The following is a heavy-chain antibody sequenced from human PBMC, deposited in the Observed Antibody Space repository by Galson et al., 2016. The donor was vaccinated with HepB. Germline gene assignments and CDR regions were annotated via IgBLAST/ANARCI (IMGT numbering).Heavy chain of an antibody. J-gene: IGHJ3*01. Sequence: SVKVSCKASGYTFTNYGISWVRQAPGQGLEWMAWISGYSGKIDYAQKFQGRVTMTIDTSTATAYMELRSLRFDDTAVYYCARPGPDRADALDFWGQGAMVTVAA. V-gene: IGHV1-18*01. CDR1: GYTFTNYG. D-gene: IGHD3-16*02. CDR2: ISGYSGKI. CDR3: ARPGPDRADALDF.